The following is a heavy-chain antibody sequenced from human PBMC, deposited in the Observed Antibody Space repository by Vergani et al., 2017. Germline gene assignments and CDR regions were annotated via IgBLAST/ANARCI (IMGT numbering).Heavy chain of an antibody. CDR3: TTGPIVVVVAAMDV. D-gene: IGHD2-15*01. J-gene: IGHJ6*02. CDR1: GFTFSNAW. CDR2: IKSKTDGGTT. Sequence: EVQLVEPGGGLVKPGGSFRLSCAASGFTFSNAWMSWVRQAPGMGLGWVGRIKSKTDGGTTDYAAPVKGRFTISRDESKNTLYLQMNSLKTEDTAVYYCTTGPIVVVVAAMDVWGQGTTVTVSS. V-gene: IGHV3-15*01.